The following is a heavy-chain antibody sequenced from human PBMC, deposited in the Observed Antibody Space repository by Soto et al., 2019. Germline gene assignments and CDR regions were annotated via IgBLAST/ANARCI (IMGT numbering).Heavy chain of an antibody. J-gene: IGHJ6*04. CDR3: ATDPPSEKLQPDFAMDV. V-gene: IGHV3-23*01. Sequence: EEQLLESGGGLVQPGGSLRLSCAASGLTFSTSAMSWVRQAPGKGLEWVSLISASGRYTDYADSVKGRFTMSRDNSKSAVDLQMNNLRGDDTAVYYCATDPPSEKLQPDFAMDVWGEGTTVAVSS. CDR1: GLTFSTSA. CDR2: ISASGRYT. D-gene: IGHD2-15*01.